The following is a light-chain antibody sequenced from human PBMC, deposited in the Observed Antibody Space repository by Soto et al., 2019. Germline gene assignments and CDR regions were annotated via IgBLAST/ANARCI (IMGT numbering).Light chain of an antibody. J-gene: IGKJ5*01. CDR3: HQYNSYRA. Sequence: DIQMNQNTSTLSASVGDRVTITCRASESIDSWLAWHQQKPGRAPKLLISKASSLESGVPSRFSRSRFGTEVTLPISSPQPACFPTYYDHQYNSYRAFSQGTRVEIK. CDR2: KAS. CDR1: ESIDSW. V-gene: IGKV1-5*03.